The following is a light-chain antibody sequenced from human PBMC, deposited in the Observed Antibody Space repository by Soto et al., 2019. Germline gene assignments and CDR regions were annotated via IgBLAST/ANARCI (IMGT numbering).Light chain of an antibody. Sequence: DIQMTQSPSAMSASVGDRVTITCRASQDIRHYLAWFQVKPGKVPKRLIYGASSLQSGVPSRFSGSGSGTEFTLTISSLQPEDSASYYCLQNNSYPLTFGGGTKVDIK. V-gene: IGKV1-17*03. CDR3: LQNNSYPLT. CDR2: GAS. CDR1: QDIRHY. J-gene: IGKJ4*01.